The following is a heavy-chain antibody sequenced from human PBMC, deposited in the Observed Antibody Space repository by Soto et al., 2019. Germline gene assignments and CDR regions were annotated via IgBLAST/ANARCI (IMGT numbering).Heavy chain of an antibody. V-gene: IGHV4-39*01. CDR2: VHYSGST. CDR3: ARQHYYDSSGYYTWN. D-gene: IGHD3-22*01. CDR1: GVSISSHGYF. J-gene: IGHJ4*02. Sequence: SETLSLTCTVSGVSISSHGYFWGWIRQPPGKGLEWIATVHYSGSTYYTPSLKSRVTISADTSNNQFSLRLNSVTAADTAVYYCARQHYYDSSGYYTWNWGQGTLVTVSS.